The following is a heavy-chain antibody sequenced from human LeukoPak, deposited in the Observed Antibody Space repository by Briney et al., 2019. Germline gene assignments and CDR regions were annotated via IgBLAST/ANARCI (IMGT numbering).Heavy chain of an antibody. Sequence: SETLSLTCTVSGGSISSYYWSWIRQPPGKGLEWIGYISYSGSTTYNPSLKSRVIISVDTSKNQFSLKLTSLTAADAAVYYCARGDGQHDAFDIWGQGTMVTVS. CDR2: ISYSGST. CDR1: GGSISSYY. D-gene: IGHD5-24*01. V-gene: IGHV4-59*01. CDR3: ARGDGQHDAFDI. J-gene: IGHJ3*02.